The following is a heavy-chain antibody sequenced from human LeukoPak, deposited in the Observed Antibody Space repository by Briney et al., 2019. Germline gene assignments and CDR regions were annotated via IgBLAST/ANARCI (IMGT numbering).Heavy chain of an antibody. CDR1: GFIFSGYW. CDR2: IKEDGGKK. V-gene: IGHV3-7*01. CDR3: ARGDFWTGYGYFYGLGV. D-gene: IGHD3/OR15-3a*01. J-gene: IGHJ6*02. Sequence: GSLRLSCAGSGFIFSGYWMTWVRQAPGKGLEWVANIKEDGGKKSYVDSVKGRFTISRDNAKDSLYLQMNTMRVEDTGIYYCARGDFWTGYGYFYGLGVWGQGTTVTVSS.